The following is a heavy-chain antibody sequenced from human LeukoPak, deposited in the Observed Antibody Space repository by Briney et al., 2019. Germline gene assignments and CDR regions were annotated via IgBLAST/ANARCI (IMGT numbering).Heavy chain of an antibody. CDR2: IYPGDSDT. V-gene: IGHV5-51*01. CDR3: ARHPFLGSSSALGDY. D-gene: IGHD6-6*01. CDR1: GYSFTSYW. J-gene: IGHJ4*02. Sequence: ESLKISCKGSGYSFTSYWIGWVRQMPGKGLEWMGIIYPGDSDTRYSPSFQGQVTISADKSISTAYLQWSSLKASDTAMYHCARHPFLGSSSALGDYWGQGTLVTVSS.